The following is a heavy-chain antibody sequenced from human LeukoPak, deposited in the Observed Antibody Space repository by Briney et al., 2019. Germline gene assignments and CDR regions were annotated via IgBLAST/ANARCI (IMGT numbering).Heavy chain of an antibody. Sequence: PGGSLRLSCAASGFTFSSYSMQWVRQAPGKGLEWVSAISGSGGSTYYADSVKGRFTISRDNSKNTLYLQMNSLRAEDTAVYYCAKVMDYYDSSGYYYWGQGTLVTVSS. CDR2: ISGSGGST. J-gene: IGHJ4*02. CDR1: GFTFSSYS. V-gene: IGHV3-23*01. D-gene: IGHD3-22*01. CDR3: AKVMDYYDSSGYYY.